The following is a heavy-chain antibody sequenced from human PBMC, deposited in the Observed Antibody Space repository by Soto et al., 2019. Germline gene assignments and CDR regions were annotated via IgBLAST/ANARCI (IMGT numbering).Heavy chain of an antibody. CDR2: IIPIFGTA. J-gene: IGHJ4*02. D-gene: IGHD5-12*01. Sequence: QVQLVQSGAEVKKPGSSVKVSCKASGGTFSSYAISWVRQAPGQGLEWMGGIIPIFGTANYAQKFQGRVTITADKSTSTAYMELSSLRSEDTAVYYCNGVKWLRSRGPYYLDYWGQGTLVTVSS. CDR1: GGTFSSYA. V-gene: IGHV1-69*06. CDR3: NGVKWLRSRGPYYLDY.